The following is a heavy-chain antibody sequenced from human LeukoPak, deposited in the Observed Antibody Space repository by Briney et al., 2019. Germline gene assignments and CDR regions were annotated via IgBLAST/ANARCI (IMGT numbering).Heavy chain of an antibody. J-gene: IGHJ4*02. Sequence: GGPLRLSCAASGFSFSSYAMTWVRQAPGKGLEPLSSISDRIYNIYYADFVKGRFTISRDNSKNTLYLQMNSLRAEDTAVYYCAKGGLSRAGLDFWGQGTLVTVSS. CDR3: AKGGLSRAGLDF. D-gene: IGHD5/OR15-5a*01. CDR1: GFSFSSYA. CDR2: ISDRIYNI. V-gene: IGHV3-23*01.